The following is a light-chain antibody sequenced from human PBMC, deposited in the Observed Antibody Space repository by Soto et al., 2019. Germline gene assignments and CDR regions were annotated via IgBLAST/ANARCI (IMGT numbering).Light chain of an antibody. J-gene: IGLJ3*02. V-gene: IGLV2-11*01. Sequence: QSALTQPRSVSGSPGQSVTISCTGTRRDVGGYDYVSWYQQHPGKAPKLMIFDVNKRPSGVPDRFSGSKSGNTAFLTISGLQAEDEADYSCFSYAGSRVFGGGTKLTVL. CDR1: RRDVGGYDY. CDR2: DVN. CDR3: FSYAGSRV.